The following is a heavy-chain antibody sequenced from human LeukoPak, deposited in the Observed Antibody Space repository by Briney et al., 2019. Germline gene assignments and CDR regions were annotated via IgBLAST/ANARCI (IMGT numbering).Heavy chain of an antibody. Sequence: SETLSLTCAVYGGSFSGYYWSWIRQPPGKGLEWIGYIYYSGSTNYNPSLKSRVTISVDTSKNQFSLKLSSVTAADTAVYYCARSRDYYDSSGYYALYYFDYWGQGTLVTVSS. V-gene: IGHV4-59*01. J-gene: IGHJ4*02. D-gene: IGHD3-22*01. CDR2: IYYSGST. CDR3: ARSRDYYDSSGYYALYYFDY. CDR1: GGSFSGYY.